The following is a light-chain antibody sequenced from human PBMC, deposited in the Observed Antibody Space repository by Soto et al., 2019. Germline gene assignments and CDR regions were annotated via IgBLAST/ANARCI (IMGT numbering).Light chain of an antibody. CDR2: KVS. V-gene: IGKV2-30*01. CDR3: MQGTHWPYT. Sequence: DVVMTQSPLSLPVTLGQPASISCRSSQSLVYSNGVTYLNWFQQRPGQSPRRLIQKVSNRDSGVPDRFSGSASGTDFTLKISRVEAEDVGVYYCMQGTHWPYTFGQGTKLEIK. CDR1: QSLVYSNGVTY. J-gene: IGKJ2*01.